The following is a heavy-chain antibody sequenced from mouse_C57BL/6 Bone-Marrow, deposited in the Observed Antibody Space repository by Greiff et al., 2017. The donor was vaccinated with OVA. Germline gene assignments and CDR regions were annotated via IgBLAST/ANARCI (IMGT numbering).Heavy chain of an antibody. CDR2: IDPSDSYT. J-gene: IGHJ2*01. CDR1: GYTFTSYW. CDR3: ARHLNFDD. Sequence: QVQLQQPGAELVMPGASVKLSCKASGYTFTSYWMHWVKQRPGQGLEWIGEIDPSDSYTNYNQKFKGKSTLTVDKSSSTAYMQLSSLTSEDSAVYYCARHLNFDDWGQGTTLTVSS. V-gene: IGHV1-69*01.